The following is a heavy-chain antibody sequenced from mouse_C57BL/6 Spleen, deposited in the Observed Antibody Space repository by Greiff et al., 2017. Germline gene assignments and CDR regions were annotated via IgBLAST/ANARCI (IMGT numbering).Heavy chain of an antibody. CDR1: GYTFTDYE. CDR2: IDPETGGT. D-gene: IGHD1-2*01. Sequence: VQLQQSGAELVRPGASVTLSCKASGYTFTDYEMHWVKQTPVHGLEWIGAIDPETGGTAYNQKFKGKAILTADKSSSTAYMELRSLTSEDSAVYYCTRGTTAYYFDYWGKGTTLPVSS. CDR3: TRGTTAYYFDY. J-gene: IGHJ2*01. V-gene: IGHV1-15*01.